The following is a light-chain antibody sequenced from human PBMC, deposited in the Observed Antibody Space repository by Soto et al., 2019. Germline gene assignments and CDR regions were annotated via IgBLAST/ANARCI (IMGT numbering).Light chain of an antibody. V-gene: IGKV2-28*01. CDR2: LGS. CDR1: HRLLHSNGNTF. Sequence: EIVMTQSPPSLTVTPGEPASISCRSSHRLLHSNGNTFLEWYLQKPGQSLQLLIYLGSNRASGVHDRVSGSEAGTDFTLKISRVEAEDVGVYYCMQALQPPYTFGQGTKLEIK. J-gene: IGKJ2*01. CDR3: MQALQPPYT.